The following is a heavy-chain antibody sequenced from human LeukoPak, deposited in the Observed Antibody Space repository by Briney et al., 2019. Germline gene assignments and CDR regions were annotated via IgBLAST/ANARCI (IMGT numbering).Heavy chain of an antibody. D-gene: IGHD2-2*01. J-gene: IGHJ5*02. Sequence: ASVKVSCKASGYTFTSYDINWVRQATGQGLEWMGWMNPNSGNTGYAQKFQGRVTMTRNTSISTAYMELSSLRSEDTAVYYRARVYCSSTSCYQDWFDPWGQGTLVTVSS. CDR2: MNPNSGNT. CDR3: ARVYCSSTSCYQDWFDP. V-gene: IGHV1-8*01. CDR1: GYTFTSYD.